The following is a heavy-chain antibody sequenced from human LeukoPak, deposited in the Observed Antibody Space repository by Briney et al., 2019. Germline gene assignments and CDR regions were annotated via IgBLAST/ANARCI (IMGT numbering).Heavy chain of an antibody. Sequence: PGGSLRLSCAASGFTFNSYAMHWVRQAPGKGLEWVSGISSGGDYTTYADSVKGWFSISRDNSRNTLYLQVNSLRVEDTALYYCANKRGGNYPFDYWGQGTQVIVSS. CDR2: ISSGGDYT. CDR1: GFTFNSYA. V-gene: IGHV3-23*01. D-gene: IGHD4-4*01. J-gene: IGHJ4*02. CDR3: ANKRGGNYPFDY.